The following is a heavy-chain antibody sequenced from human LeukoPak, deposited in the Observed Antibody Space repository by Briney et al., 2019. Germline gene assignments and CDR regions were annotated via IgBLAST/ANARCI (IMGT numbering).Heavy chain of an antibody. V-gene: IGHV4-34*01. J-gene: IGHJ4*02. Sequence: SETLSLTCAVYGGSFSGYYWSWIRQPPGKGLEWIGEINHSGSTNYNPSLKSRVTISVDTSKNQFSLKLSSVTAADTAVYYCARGPASVRGPPNYWGQGTLVTVSS. CDR3: ARGPASVRGPPNY. D-gene: IGHD3-10*01. CDR1: GGSFSGYY. CDR2: INHSGST.